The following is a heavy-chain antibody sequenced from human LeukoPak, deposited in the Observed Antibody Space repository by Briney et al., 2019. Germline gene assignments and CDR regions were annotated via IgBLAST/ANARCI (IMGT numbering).Heavy chain of an antibody. CDR3: ARGYSSGWYSEGDAFDI. Sequence: ASVKVSCKASGYTFTSYGISWVRQAPGQGLEWMGWISAYNGNTNYAQKLQSRVTMTTDTSTSTAYMELRSLRSDDTAVYYCARGYSSGWYSEGDAFDIWGQGTMVTVSS. V-gene: IGHV1-18*01. D-gene: IGHD6-19*01. CDR2: ISAYNGNT. CDR1: GYTFTSYG. J-gene: IGHJ3*02.